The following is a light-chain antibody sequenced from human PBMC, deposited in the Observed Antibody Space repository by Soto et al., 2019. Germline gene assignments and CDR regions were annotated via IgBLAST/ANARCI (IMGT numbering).Light chain of an antibody. Sequence: EIVLTQSPGTLSLSPGERATLSCRASQSVSSSYLAWYQQKPGQAPRLLIYGASSRATGIPDRFSGSGSGTDFTLTISRLEPEDFAVYYCEQYGSSPPELTFGGRLKVDIK. CDR1: QSVSSSY. J-gene: IGKJ4*01. CDR3: EQYGSSPPELT. CDR2: GAS. V-gene: IGKV3-20*01.